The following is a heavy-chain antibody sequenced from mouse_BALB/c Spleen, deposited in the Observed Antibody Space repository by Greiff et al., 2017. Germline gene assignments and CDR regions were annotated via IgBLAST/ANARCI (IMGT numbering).Heavy chain of an antibody. CDR2: ILPGSGST. Sequence: VQLQQSGAELMKPGASVKISCKATGYTFSSYWIEWVKQRPGHGLEWIGEILPGSGSTNYNEKFKGKATFTADTSSNTAYMQLSSLTSEDSAVYYCANYDYDGGGYAMDYWGQGTSVTVSS. J-gene: IGHJ4*01. CDR3: ANYDYDGGGYAMDY. D-gene: IGHD2-4*01. V-gene: IGHV1-9*01. CDR1: GYTFSSYW.